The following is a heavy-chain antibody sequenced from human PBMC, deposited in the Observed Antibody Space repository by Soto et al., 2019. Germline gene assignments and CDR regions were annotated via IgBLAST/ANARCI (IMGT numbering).Heavy chain of an antibody. Sequence: PSETLSLTCTVSGGSIINGDYYWTWIRQPPGKGLEWIGYIYYSGNTYYNPSLKSRVTISVDTSKNQFSLKLNSMTAADTAVYYCARHNYGSGSTYFDYWGQGTLVTVSS. V-gene: IGHV4-30-4*01. J-gene: IGHJ4*02. CDR1: GGSIINGDYY. CDR2: IYYSGNT. D-gene: IGHD3-10*01. CDR3: ARHNYGSGSTYFDY.